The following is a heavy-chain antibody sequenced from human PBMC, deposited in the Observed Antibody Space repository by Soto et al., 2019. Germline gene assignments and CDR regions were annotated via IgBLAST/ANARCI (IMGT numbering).Heavy chain of an antibody. J-gene: IGHJ5*02. D-gene: IGHD5-18*01. V-gene: IGHV4-39*01. CDR2: IYYSGST. CDR3: ASFHSYGIYNWFDP. CDR1: GGSISSSSYY. Sequence: SETLSLTCTVSGGSISSSSYYWGWIRQPPGKGLEWIGSIYYSGSTYYNPSLKSRVTISVDTSKNQFSLKLSSVTAADTAVYYCASFHSYGIYNWFDPWGQGTLVTVSS.